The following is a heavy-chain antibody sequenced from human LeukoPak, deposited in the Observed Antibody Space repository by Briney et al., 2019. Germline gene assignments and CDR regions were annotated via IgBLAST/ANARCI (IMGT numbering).Heavy chain of an antibody. V-gene: IGHV4-39*07. CDR2: INHSGST. CDR3: ARGGLSRGSGSD. J-gene: IGHJ4*02. Sequence: SVTLSLTCTVSGGSISSSSYYWSWIRQPPGKGLEWIGEINHSGSTNYNPSLKSRVTISVDTSKNQFSLKLSSVTAADTAVYYCARGGLSRGSGSDWGQGTLVTVSS. CDR1: GGSISSSSYY. D-gene: IGHD3-10*01.